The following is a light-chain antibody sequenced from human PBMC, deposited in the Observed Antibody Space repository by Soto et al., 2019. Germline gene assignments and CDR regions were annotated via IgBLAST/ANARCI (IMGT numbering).Light chain of an antibody. CDR3: GSYTISSTLMI. V-gene: IGLV2-14*03. Sequence: QSALTQPASVSGSPGQSITISCSGTPSDIGAYNYVSWYQHLPGKAPKVIIYDVTNRPSGVSSRFSGSKSGTTASLTISGLQAEDGANYYCGSYTISSTLMIFGGGTKVTVL. CDR2: DVT. J-gene: IGLJ2*01. CDR1: PSDIGAYNY.